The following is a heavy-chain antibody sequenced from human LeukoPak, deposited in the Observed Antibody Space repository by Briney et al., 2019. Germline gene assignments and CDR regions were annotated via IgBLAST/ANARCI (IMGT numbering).Heavy chain of an antibody. V-gene: IGHV3-30*03. CDR2: ILYDGSIK. D-gene: IGHD2-21*01. J-gene: IGHJ4*02. CDR3: ARIRTAYCGTTKCREFDH. CDR1: GFTVSSNY. Sequence: GGSLRLSCAASGFTVSSNYMSWVRQAPGKGLEWVAVILYDGSIKQYAESVKGRFTISRDNSKNTLDLQMNSLGVEDTAVYHCARIRTAYCGTTKCREFDHWGPGTLVAVSS.